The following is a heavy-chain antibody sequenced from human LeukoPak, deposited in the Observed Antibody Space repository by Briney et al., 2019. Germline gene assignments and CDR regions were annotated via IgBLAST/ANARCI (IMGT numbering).Heavy chain of an antibody. CDR3: ARGGTVGTTYDAFDI. CDR2: IIPIFGTA. V-gene: IGHV1-69*01. D-gene: IGHD1-26*01. Sequence: SVKVSCKASGGTLITYAISWVRQAPGQGLEWTGGIIPIFGTANYAQKFQGRVTIIADESTSTAYMELSSLRSEDTAVYYCARGGTVGTTYDAFDIWGQGTMVTVSS. CDR1: GGTLITYA. J-gene: IGHJ3*02.